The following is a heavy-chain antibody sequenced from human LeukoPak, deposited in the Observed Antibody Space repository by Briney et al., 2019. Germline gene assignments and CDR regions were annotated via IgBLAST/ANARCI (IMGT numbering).Heavy chain of an antibody. Sequence: SVKVSCKASGGTFSSYAISWVRQAPGQGLEWMGGIIPIFGTANYAQKFQGRVTITADKSTSTAYMELSSLRSEDTAVYYCARGGGANCSGGSCYPIDYYYGMDVWGQGTTVTVSS. V-gene: IGHV1-69*06. D-gene: IGHD2-15*01. J-gene: IGHJ6*02. CDR2: IIPIFGTA. CDR3: ARGGGANCSGGSCYPIDYYYGMDV. CDR1: GGTFSSYA.